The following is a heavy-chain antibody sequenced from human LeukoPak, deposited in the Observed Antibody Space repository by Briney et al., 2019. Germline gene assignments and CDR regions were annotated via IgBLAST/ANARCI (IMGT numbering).Heavy chain of an antibody. Sequence: GGSLRLSCAASGFTFSSCEMNWVRQAPGKGLEWVSYISSSGSTIYYADSVKGRFTISRDNAKNSLYLQMNSLRAEDTAVYYCARDGIVAYYYYGMDVWGQGTTVTVSS. J-gene: IGHJ6*02. V-gene: IGHV3-48*03. CDR2: ISSSGSTI. CDR3: ARDGIVAYYYYGMDV. CDR1: GFTFSSCE. D-gene: IGHD3-22*01.